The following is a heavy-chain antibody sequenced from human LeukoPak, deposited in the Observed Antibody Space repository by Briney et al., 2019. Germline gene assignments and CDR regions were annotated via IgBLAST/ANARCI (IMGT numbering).Heavy chain of an antibody. CDR2: ISGSGGST. CDR1: GFTFSSYA. D-gene: IGHD3-10*01. V-gene: IGHV3-23*01. CDR3: ARSHSRNDYHGSGSYYNYYYYGMDV. Sequence: GGSLRLSCAASGFTFSSYAMSWVRQAPGKGLEWVSAISGSGGSTYYADSVKGRFTISRDNSKNTLYLQMNSLRAEDTAVYYCARSHSRNDYHGSGSYYNYYYYGMDVWGQGTTVTVSS. J-gene: IGHJ6*02.